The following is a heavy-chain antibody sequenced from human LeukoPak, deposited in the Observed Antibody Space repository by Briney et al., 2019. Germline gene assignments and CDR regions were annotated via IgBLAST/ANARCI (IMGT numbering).Heavy chain of an antibody. CDR3: ARKGGAVDGDY. CDR2: INHSGST. Sequence: SETLSLTCAVYGGSFSGYYWSWIRQPPGKGLEWIGEINHSGSTNYNPSLKSRVTISVDTSKNQFSLKLSSVTAADTAVYYCARKGGAVDGDYWGQGTLVTVSS. J-gene: IGHJ4*02. CDR1: GGSFSGYY. D-gene: IGHD6-19*01. V-gene: IGHV4-34*01.